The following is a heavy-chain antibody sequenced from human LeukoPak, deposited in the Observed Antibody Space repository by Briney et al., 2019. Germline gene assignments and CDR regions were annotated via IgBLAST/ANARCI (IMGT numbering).Heavy chain of an antibody. CDR1: GGSISDYY. Sequence: SETLSLTCTVSGGSISDYYWNWIRQPPGKGLEWIGYVHYSGSANYNPSLKSRGTISVDTSKNQFSLKLSPVTAADTAVYYCARLRGYSYNYFDHWGQGTLVTVSS. J-gene: IGHJ4*02. CDR3: ARLRGYSYNYFDH. CDR2: VHYSGSA. V-gene: IGHV4-59*08. D-gene: IGHD5-18*01.